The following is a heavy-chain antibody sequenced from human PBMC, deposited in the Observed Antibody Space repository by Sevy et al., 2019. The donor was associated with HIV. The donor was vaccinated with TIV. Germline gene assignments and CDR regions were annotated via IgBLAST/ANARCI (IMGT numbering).Heavy chain of an antibody. D-gene: IGHD3-3*01. CDR1: GYTFSDSGYY. Sequence: ASVKVSCKASGYTFSDSGYYVHWVRQAPGQGLEWMGWINPKSGATNYAQKFQGRVTMTRDTSVSTANMALNRLTSDDTAVYYCARESYDFWTGPVDYDYGMDVWGQGTTVTVSS. V-gene: IGHV1-2*02. CDR3: ARESYDFWTGPVDYDYGMDV. CDR2: INPKSGAT. J-gene: IGHJ6*02.